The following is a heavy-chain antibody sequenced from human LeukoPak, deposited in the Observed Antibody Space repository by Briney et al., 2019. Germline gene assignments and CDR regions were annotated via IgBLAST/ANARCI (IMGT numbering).Heavy chain of an antibody. CDR3: ARDPYYDSSGYYYGNAFDI. CDR1: GGSISSYY. CDR2: IYTSGST. D-gene: IGHD3-22*01. V-gene: IGHV4-4*07. J-gene: IGHJ3*02. Sequence: PSETLSLTCTVSGGSISSYYWSWIRQPAGKGLEWIGRIYTSGSTNYNPSLKSRVTMSVDTSKNQFSLELSSVTAADTAVYYCARDPYYDSSGYYYGNAFDIWGQGTMVTVSS.